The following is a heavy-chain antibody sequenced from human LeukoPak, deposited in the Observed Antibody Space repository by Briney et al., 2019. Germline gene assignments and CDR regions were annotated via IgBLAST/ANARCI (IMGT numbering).Heavy chain of an antibody. J-gene: IGHJ4*02. CDR1: GYTFTNYG. V-gene: IGHV1-18*01. CDR2: ISAYNGNT. Sequence: GASVKASCKASGYTFTNYGISWVRQAPGQGLEWMGWISAYNGNTNYAQKLQGRVTMTRDTATSTAYMELTSLTSDDTAVYYCARDRALFSSYYDSSGYWGQGTLVTVSS. D-gene: IGHD3-22*01. CDR3: ARDRALFSSYYDSSGY.